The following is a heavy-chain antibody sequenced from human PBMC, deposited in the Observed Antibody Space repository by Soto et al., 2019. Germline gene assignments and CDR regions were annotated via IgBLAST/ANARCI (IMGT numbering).Heavy chain of an antibody. D-gene: IGHD3-22*01. V-gene: IGHV1-18*01. CDR2: ISAYNGNT. CDR3: AREPGAYYDSSGYFLLDY. J-gene: IGHJ4*02. CDR1: GYTFTSYG. Sequence: ASVKVSCKASGYTFTSYGISWVRQAPGQGLEWMGWISAYNGNTNYAQKLQGRVTMTTDTSTSTAYMELRSLRSDDTAVYYCAREPGAYYDSSGYFLLDYWGQGTLVTVSS.